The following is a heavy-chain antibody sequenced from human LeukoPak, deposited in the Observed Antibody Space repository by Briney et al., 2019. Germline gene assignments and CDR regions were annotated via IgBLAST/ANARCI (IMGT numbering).Heavy chain of an antibody. CDR1: GFTFSSHG. J-gene: IGHJ4*02. CDR2: ISYDGSNK. D-gene: IGHD5-18*01. Sequence: PGGSLRPSCAASGFTFSSHGMHWVRQAPGKGLEWVAVISYDGSNKYYADSVKGRFTISRDNSKNTLYLQMNSLRAEDTAVYYCAKLGGDTAMVLSWGQGTLVTVSS. CDR3: AKLGGDTAMVLS. V-gene: IGHV3-30*18.